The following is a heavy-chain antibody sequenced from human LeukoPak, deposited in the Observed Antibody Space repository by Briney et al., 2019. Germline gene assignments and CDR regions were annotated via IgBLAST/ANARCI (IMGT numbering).Heavy chain of an antibody. V-gene: IGHV1-2*02. J-gene: IGHJ4*02. D-gene: IGHD3-22*01. CDR1: GYTFTGYY. CDR3: AREIRYYDSSGYYY. CDR2: INPNSGGT. Sequence: GASVKVSCKASGYTFTGYYMHWVRQAPGQGLEWMGWINPNSGGTNYAQKFQGRVTMTRDTSISTAYMELSRLRSDDTAVYCCAREIRYYDSSGYYYWGQGTLVTVSS.